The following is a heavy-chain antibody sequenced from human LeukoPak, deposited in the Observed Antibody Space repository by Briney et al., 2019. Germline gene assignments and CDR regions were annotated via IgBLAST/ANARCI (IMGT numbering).Heavy chain of an antibody. Sequence: GASVKVSCKASGYTFTGYYMHWVRQAPGQGLEWMRWINPNSGGTNYAQKFQGRVTMTRDTSISTAYMELSRLRSDDTAVYYCARVEYSGSSDAFDIWGQGTMVTVSS. CDR2: INPNSGGT. CDR1: GYTFTGYY. CDR3: ARVEYSGSSDAFDI. D-gene: IGHD1-26*01. J-gene: IGHJ3*02. V-gene: IGHV1-2*02.